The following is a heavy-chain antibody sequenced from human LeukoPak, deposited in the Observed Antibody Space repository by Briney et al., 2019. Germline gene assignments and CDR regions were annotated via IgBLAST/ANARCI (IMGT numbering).Heavy chain of an antibody. CDR3: ARVGDYYDILTGYESPFDP. CDR1: GYSISSGYY. V-gene: IGHV4-38-2*02. J-gene: IGHJ5*02. D-gene: IGHD3-9*01. CDR2: SYHSGST. Sequence: SETVSLTCTVSGYSISSGYYWAWIRKPPGKGLGWIGSSYHSGSTYYNPSLKSRVTISVDTSKNQFSLNLSSVTAADTAVYYCARVGDYYDILTGYESPFDPWGQGTLVTVSS.